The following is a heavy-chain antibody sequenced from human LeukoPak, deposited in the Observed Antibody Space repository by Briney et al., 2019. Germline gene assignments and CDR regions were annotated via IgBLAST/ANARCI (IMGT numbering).Heavy chain of an antibody. J-gene: IGHJ6*02. D-gene: IGHD3-16*01. CDR2: IYTSGST. CDR1: GGSISSGSHY. CDR3: ARDWGSDVYGMDV. Sequence: SETLSLTCTVSGGSISSGSHYWGWIRQPAGKGLEWIGRIYTSGSTNYNPSLKSRVTISVDTSKNQFSLKLSSVTAADTAVYYCARDWGSDVYGMDVWGQGTTVTVSS. V-gene: IGHV4-61*02.